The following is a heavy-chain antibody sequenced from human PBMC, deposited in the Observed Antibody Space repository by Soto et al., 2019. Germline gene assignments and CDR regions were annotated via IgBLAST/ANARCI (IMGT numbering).Heavy chain of an antibody. Sequence: GASVKVSCKASGYTFTGYYLHWVRQAPGQGLEWMGGIIPIFGTANYAQKFQGRVTITADESTSTAYMELSSLRSEDTAVYYCARAYYSDSSGFGYFDYWGQGTLVTVSS. CDR1: GYTFTGYY. J-gene: IGHJ4*02. V-gene: IGHV1-69*13. CDR2: IIPIFGTA. D-gene: IGHD3-22*01. CDR3: ARAYYSDSSGFGYFDY.